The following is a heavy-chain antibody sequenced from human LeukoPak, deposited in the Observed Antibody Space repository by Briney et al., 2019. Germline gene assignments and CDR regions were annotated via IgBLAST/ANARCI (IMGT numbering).Heavy chain of an antibody. D-gene: IGHD2/OR15-2a*01. J-gene: IGHJ4*02. Sequence: SGGSLRLSCAASGFTVSSNYMSWVRQAPGKGLEWVSVIYSGGSTYYADSVKGRFTISRDNSKNTLYLQMNSLRAEDTAVYYCARERTYEGVFPPTYYFDYWGQGTLVTVSS. CDR2: IYSGGST. CDR1: GFTVSSNY. V-gene: IGHV3-53*01. CDR3: ARERTYEGVFPPTYYFDY.